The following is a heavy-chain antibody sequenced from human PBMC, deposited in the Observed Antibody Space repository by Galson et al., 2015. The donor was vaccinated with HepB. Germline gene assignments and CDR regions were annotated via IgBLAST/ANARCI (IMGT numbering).Heavy chain of an antibody. CDR1: GYTLTGLS. Sequence: SVKVSCKVSGYTLTGLSMHWVRRAPGKGLEWMGGFDPEDGETIYAQKFQGRVTMTEDTSTDTAYMELSSLRSEDTAVYYCATPNSGSYSATEFDYWGQGTLVTVSS. J-gene: IGHJ4*02. CDR3: ATPNSGSYSATEFDY. CDR2: FDPEDGET. V-gene: IGHV1-24*01. D-gene: IGHD1-26*01.